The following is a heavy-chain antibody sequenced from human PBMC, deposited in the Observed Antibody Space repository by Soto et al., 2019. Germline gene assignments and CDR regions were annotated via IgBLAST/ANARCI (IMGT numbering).Heavy chain of an antibody. CDR2: ISAYNGNT. CDR3: ARDRAHGYSGYESEAFDI. CDR1: GYTFTSYG. Sequence: QVQLVQSGAEVKKPGASVKVSCKASGYTFTSYGISWVRQAPGQGLEWMGWISAYNGNTNYAQKLQGRVTMTTEKSTITADMELRRLRSDDTAVYYCARDRAHGYSGYESEAFDIWGPGTMVTVSS. V-gene: IGHV1-18*01. J-gene: IGHJ3*02. D-gene: IGHD5-12*01.